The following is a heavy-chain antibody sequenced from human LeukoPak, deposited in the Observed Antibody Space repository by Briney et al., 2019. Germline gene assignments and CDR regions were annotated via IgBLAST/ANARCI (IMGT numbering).Heavy chain of an antibody. Sequence: GGSLRLSCAASGFTFNSYAMYWVRQAPGKGLEWVSGIFGSSGSAHYADSVKGRFTISRDNSKNTVYLQMDSLRVDDTAVYYCGKTTTGYSSGRYPGWPVYYWGQGTLVTVSS. V-gene: IGHV3-23*01. CDR2: IFGSSGSA. D-gene: IGHD6-19*01. CDR1: GFTFNSYA. CDR3: GKTTTGYSSGRYPGWPVYY. J-gene: IGHJ4*02.